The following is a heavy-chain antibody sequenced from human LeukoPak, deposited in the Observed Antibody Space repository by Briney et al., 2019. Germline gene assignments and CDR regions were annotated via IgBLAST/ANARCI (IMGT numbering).Heavy chain of an antibody. V-gene: IGHV3-74*01. D-gene: IGHD2-8*02. CDR1: GFTLSSYW. Sequence: GGSLRLSCAASGFTLSSYWMHWVRQVPGKGLVWVSRIDTDASKTNYADSVKGRFTISRDNAKNTLYLQMNSLRAEDTAVYYCTRGLLGIDYWGQRTLVTVSS. CDR3: TRGLLGIDY. J-gene: IGHJ4*02. CDR2: IDTDASKT.